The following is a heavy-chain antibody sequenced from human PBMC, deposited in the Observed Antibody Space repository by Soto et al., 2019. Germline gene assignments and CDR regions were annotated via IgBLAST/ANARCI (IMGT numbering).Heavy chain of an antibody. CDR3: AVGGNYLSMDV. D-gene: IGHD4-4*01. V-gene: IGHV1-46*02. CDR2: INPDGGGT. CDR1: GYTFNSYY. J-gene: IGHJ6*02. Sequence: QVQLVQSGAEVKKPGASVKVSCKASGYTFNSYYMHWVRLAPGQGLEWMGIINPDGGGTSYAQQLQGRVIMTRDTSTSTVYMEMSSLRSDDTAVYYCAVGGNYLSMDVWGQGTTVTVSS.